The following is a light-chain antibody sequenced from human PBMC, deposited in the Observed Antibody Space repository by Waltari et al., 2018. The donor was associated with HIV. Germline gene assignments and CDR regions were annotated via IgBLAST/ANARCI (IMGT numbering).Light chain of an antibody. Sequence: EVELTQSPATLSLSPGDRATLSCRASQSVSKFLAWYQQKPGQAPRLLIYDASNRATDIPARFSGSGSGTDFTLTISSLESEDFAVYYCQQRYTWPLTFGGGTRVEIK. V-gene: IGKV3-11*01. CDR3: QQRYTWPLT. CDR1: QSVSKF. CDR2: DAS. J-gene: IGKJ4*01.